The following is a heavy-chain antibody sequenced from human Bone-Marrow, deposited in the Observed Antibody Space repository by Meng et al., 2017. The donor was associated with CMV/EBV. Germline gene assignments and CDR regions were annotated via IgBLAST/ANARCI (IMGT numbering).Heavy chain of an antibody. CDR2: ISAYNGNT. Sequence: SGYTFTSYGISWVRQAPGQGLEWMGWISAYNGNTNYAQKLQGRVTMTTDTSTSTAYTELRSLRSDDTAVYYCARELDYDFWSGTRLDYWGQGTLVTVSS. J-gene: IGHJ4*02. CDR1: GYTFTSYG. V-gene: IGHV1-18*01. D-gene: IGHD3-3*01. CDR3: ARELDYDFWSGTRLDY.